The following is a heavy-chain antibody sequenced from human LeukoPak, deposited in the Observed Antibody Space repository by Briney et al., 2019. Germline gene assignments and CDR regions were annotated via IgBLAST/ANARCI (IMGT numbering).Heavy chain of an antibody. J-gene: IGHJ6*03. D-gene: IGHD1-1*01. CDR2: IYYTGNT. Sequence: PSETLSLTCTVSGVSISSSNSYWGWIRQPPGKGLEWIGSIYYTGNTYYNASLKSRVTISVDTSKNQFSLKLSSVTAADTAVYYCARRTSQLDWNYYYYYYMDVWGKGTTVTISS. CDR3: ARRTSQLDWNYYYYYYMDV. V-gene: IGHV4-39*07. CDR1: GVSISSSNSY.